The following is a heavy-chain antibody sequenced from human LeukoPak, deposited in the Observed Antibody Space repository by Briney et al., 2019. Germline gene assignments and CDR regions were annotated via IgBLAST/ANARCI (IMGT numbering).Heavy chain of an antibody. J-gene: IGHJ4*02. D-gene: IGHD4-17*01. V-gene: IGHV3-30*03. Sequence: GRSLRLSCAASGFTFSSYGMHWVRQAPGKGLEWVAVISYDGSNKYYADSVKGRFTISRDNSKNTLYLQMNSLRAEDTAGYYCALDPEFYGDYISGGVFDYWGQGTLVTVSS. CDR1: GFTFSSYG. CDR2: ISYDGSNK. CDR3: ALDPEFYGDYISGGVFDY.